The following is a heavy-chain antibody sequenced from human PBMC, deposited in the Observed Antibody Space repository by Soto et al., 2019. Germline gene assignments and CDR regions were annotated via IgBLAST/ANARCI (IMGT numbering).Heavy chain of an antibody. CDR2: IYYSGST. CDR1: GGSISSYY. D-gene: IGHD2-2*01. Sequence: PSETLSLTCTVSGGSISSYYWSWIRQPPGKGLEWIGYIYYSGSTNYNPSLKSRVTISVDTSKNQFSLKLSSVTAADTAVYYCARHVGYFVVVPEAPFDPWGQGTLVTVSS. J-gene: IGHJ5*02. V-gene: IGHV4-59*08. CDR3: ARHVGYFVVVPEAPFDP.